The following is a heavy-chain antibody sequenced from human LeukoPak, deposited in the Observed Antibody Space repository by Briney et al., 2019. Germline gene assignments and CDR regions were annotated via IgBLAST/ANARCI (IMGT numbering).Heavy chain of an antibody. Sequence: GRSLRLSCAASGFTFSSYAMHWVRQAPGKGLEWVAVLWYDGSNKYYADSVQGRFIISRDNSKNTLYLQMNSLRAEDTAVYYCARETCYDDSCYYGMDVWGQGTTVTVSS. D-gene: IGHD3-22*01. CDR2: LWYDGSNK. CDR3: ARETCYDDSCYYGMDV. CDR1: GFTFSSYA. V-gene: IGHV3-33*01. J-gene: IGHJ6*02.